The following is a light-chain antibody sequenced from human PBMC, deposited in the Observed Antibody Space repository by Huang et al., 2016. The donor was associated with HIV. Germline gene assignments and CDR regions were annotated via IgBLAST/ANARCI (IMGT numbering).Light chain of an antibody. J-gene: IGKJ1*01. CDR3: QQYDILWT. CDR2: KAS. Sequence: DIQMTQSPSTLSASVGDRVTITCWASQSISDWLAWYQQKPGEAPKLLIYKASTLQSGVPSRFSGSGSGTEFTLTISSLQPDDSATFYCQQYDILWTFGQGTKVEIK. V-gene: IGKV1-5*03. CDR1: QSISDW.